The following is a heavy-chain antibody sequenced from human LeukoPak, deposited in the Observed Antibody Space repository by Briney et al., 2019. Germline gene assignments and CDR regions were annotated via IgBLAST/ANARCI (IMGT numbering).Heavy chain of an antibody. CDR3: ARARGRYIDFLDY. CDR2: FFYSGST. J-gene: IGHJ4*02. Sequence: SETLSLTCTVSGGSISRYYWGWIRQPPGKGLEWIVSFFYSGSTYYNPSLKSRVTISVDTSKNQFSLRLTSVTAADTAVYYCARARGRYIDFLDYWGQGTLITVSS. V-gene: IGHV4-39*02. D-gene: IGHD3-9*01. CDR1: GGSISRYY.